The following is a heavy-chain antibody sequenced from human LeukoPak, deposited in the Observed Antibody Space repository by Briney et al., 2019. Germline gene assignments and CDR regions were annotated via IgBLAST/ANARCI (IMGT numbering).Heavy chain of an antibody. Sequence: ASVKVSCTPSGYTFTGYYIHWVRQVPGQGLEWMGRINPNSGGINYAQKFQGRVTMTRDTSTSTAYMELSRLRSDDTAVYYCAREKLRQSGMDVWGQGTTVTVSS. D-gene: IGHD1-7*01. CDR3: AREKLRQSGMDV. V-gene: IGHV1-2*06. CDR2: INPNSGGI. J-gene: IGHJ6*02. CDR1: GYTFTGYY.